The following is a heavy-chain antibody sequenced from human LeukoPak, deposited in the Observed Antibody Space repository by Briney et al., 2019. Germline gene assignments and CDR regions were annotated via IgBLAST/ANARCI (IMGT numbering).Heavy chain of an antibody. V-gene: IGHV3-30*02. Sequence: PGGSLRLSCAASGFTFRSHGMHWVRQAPGKGLEWVAFIRYEGNSKYYADSVKGRFTISRDNSKNTLYLQMNSLRADDTAVYYCAKDVPYYVSSGTMDYWGQGTLVTVSS. CDR3: AKDVPYYVSSGTMDY. D-gene: IGHD3-22*01. CDR2: IRYEGNSK. CDR1: GFTFRSHG. J-gene: IGHJ4*02.